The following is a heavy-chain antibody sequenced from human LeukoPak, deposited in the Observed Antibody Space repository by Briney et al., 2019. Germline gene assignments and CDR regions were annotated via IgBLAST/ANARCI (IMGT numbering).Heavy chain of an antibody. CDR2: IYYSGST. J-gene: IGHJ4*02. Sequence: GSLRLSCAASGFTFSSYSMNWIRQPPGKGLEWIGSIYYSGSTYYNPSLKSRVTISVDTSKNQFSLKLSSVTAADTAVYYCARNLVVVTAIPDYFDYWGQGTLVTVSS. D-gene: IGHD2-21*02. CDR1: GFTFSSYS. V-gene: IGHV4-39*01. CDR3: ARNLVVVTAIPDYFDY.